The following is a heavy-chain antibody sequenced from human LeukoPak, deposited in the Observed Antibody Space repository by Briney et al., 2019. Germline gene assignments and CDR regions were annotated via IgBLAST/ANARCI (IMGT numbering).Heavy chain of an antibody. D-gene: IGHD1-26*01. J-gene: IGHJ6*02. CDR2: ISRSGGRT. CDR1: GFSFSSYG. V-gene: IGHV3-23*01. CDR3: AKDDGAPGDYYHGMDV. Sequence: PGGSLRLSCAASGFSFSSYGMSWVRQAPGKGLEWVSVISRSGGRTYYGDSVKGRFTISRDNSKNMLWLQMNRLRAEDTAVYYCAKDDGAPGDYYHGMDVWGRGTTVTVSS.